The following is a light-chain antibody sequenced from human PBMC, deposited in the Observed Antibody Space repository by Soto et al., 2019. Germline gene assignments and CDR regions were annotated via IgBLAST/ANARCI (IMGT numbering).Light chain of an antibody. V-gene: IGLV2-14*01. CDR1: KNDIGDYNY. J-gene: IGLJ1*01. Sequence: QSALSQPASVSGSPGQSITISCTGTKNDIGDYNYVSWYQQHPGKAPKLLIYEVANRPSGVSNRFSGSKSGNTASLTISGLQAEDEADYYCSSYTSSSTKVFGTGTKVTVL. CDR2: EVA. CDR3: SSYTSSSTKV.